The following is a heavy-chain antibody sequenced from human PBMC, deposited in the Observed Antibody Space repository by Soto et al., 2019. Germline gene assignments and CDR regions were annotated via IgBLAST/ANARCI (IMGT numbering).Heavy chain of an antibody. CDR3: ARMGVIPFYYYGMDV. CDR2: IYSGGST. Sequence: EVQLVESGGGLVQPGGSLRLSCAASGFTVSSNYMSWVRQAPGKGLEWVSVIYSGGSTYYADSVKGRFTISRDNSKXTLYLQMNSLRAEDTAVYYCARMGVIPFYYYGMDVWGQGTTVTVSS. V-gene: IGHV3-66*01. D-gene: IGHD3-16*02. CDR1: GFTVSSNY. J-gene: IGHJ6*02.